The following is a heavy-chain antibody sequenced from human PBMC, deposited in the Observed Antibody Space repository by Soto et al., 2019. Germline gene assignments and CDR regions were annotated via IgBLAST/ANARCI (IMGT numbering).Heavy chain of an antibody. V-gene: IGHV1-69*01. CDR2: IIPIFGTA. J-gene: IGHJ6*02. CDR3: AGRIRGNTIFWPSPHPLGMDV. D-gene: IGHD3-9*01. Sequence: QVQLVQSGAEVKKPGSSVKVSCKASGGTFSSYAISWVRQAPGQGLEWMGGIIPIFGTANYAQKFQGRVTSTADESTSTAYMEMSSRRSEDTAVYYCAGRIRGNTIFWPSPHPLGMDVWGQGATVTVSS. CDR1: GGTFSSYA.